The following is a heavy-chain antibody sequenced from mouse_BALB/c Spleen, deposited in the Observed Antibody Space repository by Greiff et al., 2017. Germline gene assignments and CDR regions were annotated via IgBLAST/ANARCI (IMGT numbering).Heavy chain of an antibody. CDR1: GYSITSDYA. CDR2: ISYSGST. J-gene: IGHJ4*01. D-gene: IGHD1-1*01. Sequence: EVQLQESGPGLVKPSQSLSLTCTVTGYSITSDYAWNWIRQFPGNKLEWMGYISYSGSTSYNPSLKSRISITRDTSKNQFFLQLNSVTTEDTATYYCASRDGSTHYYAMDYWGQGTSVTVSS. V-gene: IGHV3-2*02. CDR3: ASRDGSTHYYAMDY.